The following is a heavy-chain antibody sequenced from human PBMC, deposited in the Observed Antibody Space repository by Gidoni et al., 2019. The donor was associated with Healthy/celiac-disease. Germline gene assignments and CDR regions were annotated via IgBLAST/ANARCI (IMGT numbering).Heavy chain of an antibody. CDR3: AKHKGDIVVVPAALRPTFSFDY. CDR2: IYYRGST. D-gene: IGHD2-2*01. J-gene: IGHJ4*02. Sequence: QLQLQESGPGLVKPSETLSLTCTVSGGSIRSSSYYWGWIRQPPGKGLELTGSIYYRGSTYYKPSLKGRVTISVNNSKNQFSLKLGSVTAADTAVYYCAKHKGDIVVVPAALRPTFSFDYWGQGTLVTVSS. CDR1: GGSIRSSSYY. V-gene: IGHV4-39*01.